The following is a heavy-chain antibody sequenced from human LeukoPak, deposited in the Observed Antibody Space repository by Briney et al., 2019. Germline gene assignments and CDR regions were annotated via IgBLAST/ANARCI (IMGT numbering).Heavy chain of an antibody. V-gene: IGHV4-34*01. CDR1: GGSFSGYY. Sequence: ASETLSLTCAVYGGSFSGYYWSWIRQPPGKGLEWIGEINHSGSTNYNPSLKSRVTISVDTSKNQFSLKLSSVTAADTAVYYCARGWNWLQPFDYWGQGTLVTVSS. CDR2: INHSGST. CDR3: ARGWNWLQPFDY. J-gene: IGHJ4*02. D-gene: IGHD5-24*01.